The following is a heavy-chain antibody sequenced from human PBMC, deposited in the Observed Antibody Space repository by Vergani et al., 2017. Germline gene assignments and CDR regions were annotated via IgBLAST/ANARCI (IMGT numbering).Heavy chain of an antibody. CDR2: ISSSSSTI. D-gene: IGHD2-2*01. CDR1: GFTFSSYS. Sequence: EVQLVESGGGLVQPGGSLRLSCAASGFTFSSYSMNWVRQAPGKGLEWVSYISSSSSTIYYADSVKGRFTISRDKAKNSLYLQMNSLRAEDTAVYYCARGCSSTSCYYYYYGMDVWGQGTTVTVSS. CDR3: ARGCSSTSCYYYYYGMDV. V-gene: IGHV3-48*01. J-gene: IGHJ6*02.